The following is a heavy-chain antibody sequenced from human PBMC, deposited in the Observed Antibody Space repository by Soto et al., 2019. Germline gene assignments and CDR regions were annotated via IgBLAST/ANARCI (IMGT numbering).Heavy chain of an antibody. CDR1: GFTFSNAW. CDR3: TSQLPDIEIVVVITAFDI. Sequence: GGSLRLSCAASGFTFSNAWMSWVRQAPGKGLEWVGRIKSKTDGGTTDYAAPVKGRFTISRDDSKNTLYLQMNSLKTEDTAVYYCTSQLPDIEIVVVITAFDIWGQGTMVTVSS. J-gene: IGHJ3*02. D-gene: IGHD3-22*01. CDR2: IKSKTDGGTT. V-gene: IGHV3-15*01.